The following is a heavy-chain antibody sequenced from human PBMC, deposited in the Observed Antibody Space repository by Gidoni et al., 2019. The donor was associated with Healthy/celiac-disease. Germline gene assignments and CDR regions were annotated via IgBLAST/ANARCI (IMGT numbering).Heavy chain of an antibody. CDR3: ARGPTNQWSFGFDY. V-gene: IGHV4-34*01. J-gene: IGHJ4*02. D-gene: IGHD2-15*01. Sequence: QVQLQQWGAGLLKPSETLSLTCAVYGGSFSGYYWSWIRQPPGKGLEWIGEINHSGSTNYNPSLKSRVTISVDTSKNQFSLKLSSVTAADTAVYYCARGPTNQWSFGFDYWGQGTLVTVSS. CDR2: INHSGST. CDR1: GGSFSGYY.